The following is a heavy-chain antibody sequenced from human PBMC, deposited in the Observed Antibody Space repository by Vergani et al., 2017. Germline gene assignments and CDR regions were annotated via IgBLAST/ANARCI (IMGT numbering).Heavy chain of an antibody. J-gene: IGHJ4*02. CDR2: IYTSGST. Sequence: QVQLQESGPGLVKPSQTLPLTCTVSGGSISSGSYYWSWIRQPAGKGLEWIGRIYTSGSTNYNPSLKSRVTMSVDTSKNQFSLKLSSVTAADTAVYYCAXGPRYNWNDVVFDYWGQGTLVTVSS. V-gene: IGHV4-61*02. D-gene: IGHD1-1*01. CDR3: AXGPRYNWNDVVFDY. CDR1: GGSISSGSYY.